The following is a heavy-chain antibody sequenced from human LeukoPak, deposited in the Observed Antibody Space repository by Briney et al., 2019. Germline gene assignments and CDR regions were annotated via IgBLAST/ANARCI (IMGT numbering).Heavy chain of an antibody. Sequence: SETLSLTCTVSGGSISSHYWSWIRQPPEKGLEWIGYIYYSGSTNYNPSLKSRVTISVDTSKNQFSLKLSSVTAADTAVYYCARVSYDFWSGYYTGTYYFDYWGQGTLVTVSS. CDR2: IYYSGST. CDR1: GGSISSHY. D-gene: IGHD3-3*01. J-gene: IGHJ4*02. V-gene: IGHV4-59*11. CDR3: ARVSYDFWSGYYTGTYYFDY.